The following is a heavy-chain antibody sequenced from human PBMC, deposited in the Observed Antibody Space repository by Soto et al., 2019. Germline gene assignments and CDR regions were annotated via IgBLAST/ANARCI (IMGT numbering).Heavy chain of an antibody. CDR1: GGSISSYY. D-gene: IGHD6-19*01. Sequence: SETLSLTCTVSGGSISSYYWSWIRQPPGKVLEWIGYFYYSGSTNYIPSLKSRVTISVDTSKNTVSLEMTSLRAEDTAVYYCAKGGRQWLVTSDFNYWGQGALVTVSS. J-gene: IGHJ4*02. CDR3: AKGGRQWLVTSDFNY. CDR2: FYYSGST. V-gene: IGHV4-59*01.